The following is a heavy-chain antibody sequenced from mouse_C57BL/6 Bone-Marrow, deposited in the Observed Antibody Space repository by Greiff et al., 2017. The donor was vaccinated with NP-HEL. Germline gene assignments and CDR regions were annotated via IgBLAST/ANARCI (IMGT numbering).Heavy chain of an antibody. Sequence: QVQLQQPGAELVRPGTSVKLSCKASGYTFTSYWMHWVKQRPGQGLEWIGVLDPSDSYPHYNQKFKGKAKLTVDTSSSTAYMQLRGLTSEDSAVYYCARLITTVVANGYIDVWGTGTTVTVSS. J-gene: IGHJ1*03. CDR3: ARLITTVVANGYIDV. CDR2: LDPSDSYP. CDR1: GYTFTSYW. V-gene: IGHV1-59*01. D-gene: IGHD1-1*01.